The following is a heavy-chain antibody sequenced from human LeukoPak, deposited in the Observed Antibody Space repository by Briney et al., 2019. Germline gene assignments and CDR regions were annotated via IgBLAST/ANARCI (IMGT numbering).Heavy chain of an antibody. V-gene: IGHV4-30-4*02. D-gene: IGHD4-17*01. CDR3: ARGGSGKMTTVTGSWFDP. CDR1: GGPISSGDYY. Sequence: SETLSLTCTVSGGPISSGDYYGSSIPRPPGKGLEWIGYFYYSGSTYYNPSLKSRVTISVDTSKNQFSLKLSSVTAADTAVYYCARGGSGKMTTVTGSWFDPWGQGTLVTVSS. CDR2: FYYSGST. J-gene: IGHJ5*02.